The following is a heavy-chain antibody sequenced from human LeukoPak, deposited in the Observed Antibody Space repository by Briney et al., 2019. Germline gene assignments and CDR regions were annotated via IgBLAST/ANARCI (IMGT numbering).Heavy chain of an antibody. V-gene: IGHV1-46*01. CDR3: ARVRGSGSPDY. CDR1: GGTFSSYA. Sequence: GASVKVSCKASGGTFSSYAISWVRQAPGQGLEWMGIINPSGGSTSYAQKFQGRVTMTRDTSTSTVYMELSSLRSEDTAVYYCARVRGSGSPDYWGQGTLVTVSS. CDR2: INPSGGST. D-gene: IGHD3-10*01. J-gene: IGHJ4*02.